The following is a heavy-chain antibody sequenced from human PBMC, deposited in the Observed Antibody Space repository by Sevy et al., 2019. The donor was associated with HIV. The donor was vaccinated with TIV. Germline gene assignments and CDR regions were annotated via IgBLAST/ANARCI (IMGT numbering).Heavy chain of an antibody. CDR2: ISHDGRNNK. CDR1: GFTFSEFG. CDR3: ARDRGEILRSAFKS. V-gene: IGHV3-33*08. J-gene: IGHJ5*02. D-gene: IGHD3-10*01. Sequence: GGSLRISCAASGFTFSEFGMHWVRQAPGKGLEWVAVISHDGRNNKYNADSVKGRFTISRDNSKNTLYLQMNILRADDTAIYYCARDRGEILRSAFKSWGQGTLVTVSS.